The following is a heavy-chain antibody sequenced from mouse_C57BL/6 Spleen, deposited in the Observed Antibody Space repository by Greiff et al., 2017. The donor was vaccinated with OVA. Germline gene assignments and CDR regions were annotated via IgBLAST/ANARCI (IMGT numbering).Heavy chain of an antibody. CDR3: ARNYYGSYAMDY. Sequence: DVQLVESGGGLVKPGGSLKLSCAASGFTFSDYGMHWVRQAPEKGLEWVAYISSGSSTIYYADTVKGRFTISRYNAKNTLFLQMTSLRSEDTAMYYCARNYYGSYAMDYWGQGTSVTVSS. J-gene: IGHJ4*01. CDR1: GFTFSDYG. V-gene: IGHV5-17*01. D-gene: IGHD1-1*01. CDR2: ISSGSSTI.